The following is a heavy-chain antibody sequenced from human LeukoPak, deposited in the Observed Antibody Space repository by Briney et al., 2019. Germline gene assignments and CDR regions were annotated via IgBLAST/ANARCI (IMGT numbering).Heavy chain of an antibody. D-gene: IGHD5/OR15-5a*01. CDR1: GFTFSDYY. Sequence: GGSLRLSCAASGFTFSDYYMSWIRQAPGKGLEWVTYISSSGSTIYYADSVKGRFTISRDNAKNSLYLQMNSLRAEDTAVYYCARVLVSDAFDIWGQGTMVTVSS. V-gene: IGHV3-11*04. CDR3: ARVLVSDAFDI. J-gene: IGHJ3*02. CDR2: ISSSGSTI.